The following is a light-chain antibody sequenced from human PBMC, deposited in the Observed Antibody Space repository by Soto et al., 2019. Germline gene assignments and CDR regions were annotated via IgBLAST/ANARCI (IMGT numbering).Light chain of an antibody. V-gene: IGKV3-15*01. J-gene: IGKJ4*01. CDR2: GAS. CDR3: QQYNNWPPLT. Sequence: EIVMTQSAATLSVSPGERATLYCKGSQSVSSNVAWYQQKPGQAPRLLIYGASNRATGIPARLSGSGSGTEFSLTIRSLQSEDFAVYYCQQYNNWPPLTFGGGTKV. CDR1: QSVSSN.